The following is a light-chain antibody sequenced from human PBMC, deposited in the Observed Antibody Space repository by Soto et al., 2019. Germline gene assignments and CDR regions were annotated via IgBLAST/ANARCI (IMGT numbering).Light chain of an antibody. CDR2: AAS. J-gene: IGKJ3*01. CDR3: QQSYSTPP. Sequence: DIQMTQSPSSLSASVGDRVTITCRASQSISSYLNWYQQKPGKAPKLLIYAASSLQSGAPSRFSGSGSGADFTLTISSLQPEDFATYYCQQSYSTPPFGPGTKVDVK. CDR1: QSISSY. V-gene: IGKV1-39*01.